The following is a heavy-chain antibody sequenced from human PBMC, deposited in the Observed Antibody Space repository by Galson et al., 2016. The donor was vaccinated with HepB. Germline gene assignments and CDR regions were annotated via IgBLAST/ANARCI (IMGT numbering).Heavy chain of an antibody. Sequence: SLRLSCAASGFTFGDYGMSWFRQAPGKGLEWVGIIRNKVYGGTTHYAASVKGRFTISRDDSKSIAYLQMNSLKTEDTAVHYCTRARGHYGMDVWGQGTTVTVSS. CDR2: IRNKVYGGTT. V-gene: IGHV3-49*03. CDR1: GFTFGDYG. D-gene: IGHD6-25*01. CDR3: TRARGHYGMDV. J-gene: IGHJ6*02.